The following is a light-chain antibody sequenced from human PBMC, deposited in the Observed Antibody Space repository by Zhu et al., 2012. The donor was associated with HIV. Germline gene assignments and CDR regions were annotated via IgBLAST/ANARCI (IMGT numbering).Light chain of an antibody. V-gene: IGKV3-11*01. Sequence: IVLTQSPATLSLSPGERATVSCRASGSVRSFLAWYQQKPGQAPRLLIYDTSKRATGIPARFSGSGSGTDFTLTTSSLEPEDFALYYCQQRSGWPLTFGGGTKVEIK. CDR3: QQRSGWPLT. J-gene: IGKJ4*01. CDR1: GSVRSF. CDR2: DTS.